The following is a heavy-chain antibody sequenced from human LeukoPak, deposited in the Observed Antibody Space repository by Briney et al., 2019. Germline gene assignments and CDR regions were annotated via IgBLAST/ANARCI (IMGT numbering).Heavy chain of an antibody. CDR2: ISGSGDST. V-gene: IGHV3-23*01. D-gene: IGHD3-10*01. CDR1: GFTFSSYA. J-gene: IGHJ4*02. Sequence: GGSLRLSCAASGFTFSSYAMSWVRQAPGKGLEWVSIISGSGDSTYYADSVKGRFTISRDNSKNTLYLQMNSLRAEDTAVYYCAKDRGIISDYWGQGTLVTVSS. CDR3: AKDRGIISDY.